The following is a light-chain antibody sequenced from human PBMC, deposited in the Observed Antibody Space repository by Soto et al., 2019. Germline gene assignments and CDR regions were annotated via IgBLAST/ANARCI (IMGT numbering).Light chain of an antibody. CDR1: QSISSY. V-gene: IGKV1-5*03. J-gene: IGKJ1*01. CDR3: QQYNSYSRT. CDR2: KAS. Sequence: DIQMTQSPSSLSASVVYRVTITSRASQSISSYLNWYQQKPGKAPKLLIYKASSLESGVPSRFSGSGSGTEFTLTISSLQPDDFATYYCQQYNSYSRTFGQGTKVDIK.